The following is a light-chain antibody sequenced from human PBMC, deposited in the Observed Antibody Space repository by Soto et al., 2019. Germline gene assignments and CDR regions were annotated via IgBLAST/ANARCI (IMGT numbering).Light chain of an antibody. CDR3: SSYTGSSTLYV. Sequence: QSFLAQPASVSGSARQSITISCAGASSDVGSYTYVSWYQQHPGKAPKLMIYEVNNRPSGVSNRFSGSKSGNTASLTISGLQAEDEADYYCSSYTGSSTLYVFGTGTKVTVL. CDR2: EVN. J-gene: IGLJ1*01. CDR1: SSDVGSYTY. V-gene: IGLV2-14*01.